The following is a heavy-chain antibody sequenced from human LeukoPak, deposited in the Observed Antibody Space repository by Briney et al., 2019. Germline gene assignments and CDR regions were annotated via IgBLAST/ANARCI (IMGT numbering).Heavy chain of an antibody. CDR1: GGTFSSYA. CDR2: IILIFGTA. J-gene: IGHJ5*02. CDR3: ARGGVPNNWFDP. V-gene: IGHV1-69*13. D-gene: IGHD1-26*01. Sequence: GASVKVSCKASGGTFSSYAISWVRQAPGQGLEWMGGIILIFGTANYAQKFRGRVTITADESTSTAYMELSSLRSEDTAVYYCARGGVPNNWFDPWGQGTLVTVSS.